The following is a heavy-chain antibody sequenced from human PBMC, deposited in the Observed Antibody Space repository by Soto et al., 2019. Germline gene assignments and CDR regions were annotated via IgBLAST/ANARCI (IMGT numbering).Heavy chain of an antibody. CDR1: GFTFSSYA. CDR2: IDGSGGTT. J-gene: IGHJ5*02. D-gene: IGHD3-10*01. Sequence: GGSLRLSCAASGFTFSSYAMSCVRQAPGKGLEWVSAIDGSGGTTYYADSVKGRFTISRDNSMNTVYLQMNSLRADDTALYYCAKNSGWFNTWGQGALVTV. CDR3: AKNSGWFNT. V-gene: IGHV3-23*01.